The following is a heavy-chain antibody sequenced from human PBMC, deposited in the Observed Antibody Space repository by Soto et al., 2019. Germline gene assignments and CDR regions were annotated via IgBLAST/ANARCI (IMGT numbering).Heavy chain of an antibody. J-gene: IGHJ5*02. V-gene: IGHV4-34*01. CDR3: ARVRPWFDP. Sequence: SETLSLTCAVYGGSFSGYYWSWIRQPPGKGLEWIGGINHSGSTNYNPSLKSRVTISVDTSKNQFSLKLSSVTAADTAVYYCARVRPWFDPWGQGTLVTVSS. CDR2: INHSGST. CDR1: GGSFSGYY.